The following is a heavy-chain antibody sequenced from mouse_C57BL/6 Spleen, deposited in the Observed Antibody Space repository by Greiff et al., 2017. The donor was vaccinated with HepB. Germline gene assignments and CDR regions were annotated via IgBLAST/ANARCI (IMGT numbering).Heavy chain of an antibody. CDR3: ASRRQLEFAY. Sequence: VKLMESGPELVKPGASVKISCKASGYAFSSSWMNWVKQRPGKGLEWIGRIYPGDGDTNYNGKLKGKATLTADQSSSTAYMQLSSLTSEDSAFYFCASRRQLEFAYWGQGTLVTVSA. D-gene: IGHD6-1*02. CDR2: IYPGDGDT. V-gene: IGHV1-82*01. J-gene: IGHJ3*01. CDR1: GYAFSSSW.